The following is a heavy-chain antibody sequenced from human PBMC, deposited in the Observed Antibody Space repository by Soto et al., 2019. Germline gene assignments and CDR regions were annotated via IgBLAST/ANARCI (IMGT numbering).Heavy chain of an antibody. CDR1: GGSISSGGYS. J-gene: IGHJ5*02. Sequence: SETLSLTCAVSGGSISSGGYSWSWIRQPPGKGLEWIGYIYHSGSTYYNPSLKSRVTISVDRSKNQFSLKLSSVTAADTAVYYCARARHRLQSNWFDPWGQGTLVTVSS. V-gene: IGHV4-30-2*01. D-gene: IGHD4-4*01. CDR2: IYHSGST. CDR3: ARARHRLQSNWFDP.